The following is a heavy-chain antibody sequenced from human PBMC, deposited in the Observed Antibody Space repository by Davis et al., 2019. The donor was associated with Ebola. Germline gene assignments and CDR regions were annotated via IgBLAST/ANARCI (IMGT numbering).Heavy chain of an antibody. D-gene: IGHD6-19*01. CDR3: ATLSGWIHY. CDR1: GGSISSSSYY. V-gene: IGHV4-39*01. Sequence: MPSETLSLTCTVSGGSISSSSYYWGWIRQPPGKGLEWIGSIYYSGSTYYNPSLKSRVTISVDTSKNQFSLKLSSVTAADTAVYYCATLSGWIHYWGQGTLVTVSS. J-gene: IGHJ4*02. CDR2: IYYSGST.